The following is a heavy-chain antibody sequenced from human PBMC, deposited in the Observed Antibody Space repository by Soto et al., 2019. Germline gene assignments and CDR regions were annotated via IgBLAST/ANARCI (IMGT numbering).Heavy chain of an antibody. V-gene: IGHV3-33*06. CDR1: GFTFSNYG. D-gene: IGHD3-22*01. J-gene: IGHJ5*02. CDR2: IWYEGSRI. Sequence: QVQLVESGGGVVQPGRSLTVSCAASGFTFSNYGMHWVRQAPDKGLEWVAVIWYEGSRINYADSVKGRFTVSRDDSKKTPEQEMNLRRVDDTAVYYYVKNYSIRDSTASWGQGTLVTGSS. CDR3: VKNYSIRDSTAS.